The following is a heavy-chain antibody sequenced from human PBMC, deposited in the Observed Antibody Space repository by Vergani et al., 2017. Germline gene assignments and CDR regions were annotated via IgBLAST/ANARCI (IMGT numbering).Heavy chain of an antibody. Sequence: QVQLVESGGGVVQPGGSLRLSCAASGFTFSSYAMHWVRQAPGKGLEWVASIRSDESRRYYGDSMEGPFTISRDNSKNTLYLQMKSLRPEDTAVYYCAKEGGGYCSGGTCYPEYWGQGTLVIVSS. D-gene: IGHD2-15*01. CDR2: IRSDESRR. CDR1: GFTFSSYA. J-gene: IGHJ4*02. V-gene: IGHV3-30*02. CDR3: AKEGGGYCSGGTCYPEY.